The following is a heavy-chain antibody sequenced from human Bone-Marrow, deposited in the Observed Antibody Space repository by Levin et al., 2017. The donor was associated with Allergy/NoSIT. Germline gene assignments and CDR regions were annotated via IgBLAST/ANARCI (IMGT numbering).Heavy chain of an antibody. CDR3: AKDIEIAVAGTYYYGMDV. CDR2: ISGSGGST. V-gene: IGHV3-23*01. D-gene: IGHD6-19*01. CDR1: GFTFSSYA. J-gene: IGHJ6*02. Sequence: GGSLRLSCAASGFTFSSYAMSWVRQAPGKGLEWVSAISGSGGSTYYADSVKGRFTISRDNSKNTLYLQMNSLRAEDTAVYYCAKDIEIAVAGTYYYGMDVWGQGTTVTVSS.